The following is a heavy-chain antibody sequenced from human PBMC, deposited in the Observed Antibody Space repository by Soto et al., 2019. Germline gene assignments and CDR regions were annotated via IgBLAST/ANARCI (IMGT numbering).Heavy chain of an antibody. CDR1: GCSLSTSGVG. Sequence: SGPTLVNTRQTLTLTCTFSGCSLSTSGVGVGWIRQPPGKALEWLALIYWDDDKRYSPSLKSRLTITKDTSKNQVVLTMTNMDPVDTATHYCAHVSEQQLVLDYWGQGTLVTVSS. V-gene: IGHV2-5*02. D-gene: IGHD6-13*01. J-gene: IGHJ4*02. CDR2: IYWDDDK. CDR3: AHVSEQQLVLDY.